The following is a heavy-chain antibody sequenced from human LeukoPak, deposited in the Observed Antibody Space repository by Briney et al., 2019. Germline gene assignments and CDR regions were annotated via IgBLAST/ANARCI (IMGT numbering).Heavy chain of an antibody. Sequence: SETLSLTCAVSGGSISSSNWWSWVRQPPGKGLEWIGEIYHSGSTNYNPSLKSRVTISVDTPKNQFSLKLSSVTAADTAVYYCARRSTSAHYYYYYYMDVWGKGTTVTVSS. D-gene: IGHD2-2*01. J-gene: IGHJ6*03. CDR3: ARRSTSAHYYYYYYMDV. CDR2: IYHSGST. V-gene: IGHV4-4*02. CDR1: GGSISSSNW.